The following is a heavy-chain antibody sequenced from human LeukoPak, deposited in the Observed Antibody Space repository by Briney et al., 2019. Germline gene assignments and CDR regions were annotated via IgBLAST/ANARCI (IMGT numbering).Heavy chain of an antibody. CDR3: ARYRGYDAFDI. J-gene: IGHJ3*02. CDR2: INHSGST. D-gene: IGHD5-12*01. CDR1: GGSISSYY. Sequence: PSETLSLTCTVSGGSISSYYWSWIRQPAGKGLEWIGEINHSGSTNYNPSLKSRVTISVDTSKNQFSLKLSSVTAADTAVYYCARYRGYDAFDIWGQGTMVTVSS. V-gene: IGHV4-34*01.